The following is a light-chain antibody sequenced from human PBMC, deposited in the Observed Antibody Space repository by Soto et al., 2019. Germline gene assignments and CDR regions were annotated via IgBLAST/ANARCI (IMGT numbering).Light chain of an antibody. CDR2: DAS. Sequence: DIQLTQSPSFLSASVGDRVIITCRANQDIASYLAWYQQKLGKAPKLLIYDASTLQTGVPSKFSGSGSGTEFTLTISSLQPEDFATYYCQQINYYPLTFGQGTKVEIK. J-gene: IGKJ1*01. CDR3: QQINYYPLT. CDR1: QDIASY. V-gene: IGKV1-9*01.